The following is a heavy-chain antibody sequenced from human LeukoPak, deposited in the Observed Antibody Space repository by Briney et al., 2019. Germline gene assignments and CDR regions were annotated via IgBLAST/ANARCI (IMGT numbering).Heavy chain of an antibody. CDR3: ARGRGGLLWFGEFNS. Sequence: GPLRLSCAASGFTFSSYWMNWVRQAPGRRLEWVANKKQDGSEKYYVDSVKGRFTISRDNANNSLYLQMNSLRAEDTAVYYCARGRGGLLWFGEFNSWGQGTLVTVSS. D-gene: IGHD3-10*01. CDR2: KKQDGSEK. J-gene: IGHJ4*02. CDR1: GFTFSSYW. V-gene: IGHV3-7*01.